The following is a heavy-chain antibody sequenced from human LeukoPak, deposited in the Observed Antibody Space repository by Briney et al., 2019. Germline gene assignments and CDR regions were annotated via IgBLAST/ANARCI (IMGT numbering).Heavy chain of an antibody. J-gene: IGHJ4*02. Sequence: GGSLRLSCAASGNYWMHWVRQVPGKGLVWVSHSDGSWTSYADSVKGRFTISKDNVKNTVYLQMNSLRAEDTAVYYCVSFYETYWGRGTLVTVSS. CDR2: SDGSWT. CDR1: GNYW. V-gene: IGHV3-74*01. CDR3: VSFYETY. D-gene: IGHD2/OR15-2a*01.